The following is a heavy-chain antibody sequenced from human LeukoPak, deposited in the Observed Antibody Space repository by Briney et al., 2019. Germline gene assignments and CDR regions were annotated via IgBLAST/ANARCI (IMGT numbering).Heavy chain of an antibody. V-gene: IGHV4-30-2*01. J-gene: IGHJ4*02. CDR3: ARGRTLLWFGESEYFDY. CDR1: GGSISSGGYS. D-gene: IGHD3-10*01. Sequence: NPSETLALTCAVTGGSISSGGYSWSWIRQPPGKGLEWIGYIYHSGSTYYNPSLKSRVTMSVDTSKNQFSLKLSSVTAADTAVYYCARGRTLLWFGESEYFDYWGQGTLVTVSS. CDR2: IYHSGST.